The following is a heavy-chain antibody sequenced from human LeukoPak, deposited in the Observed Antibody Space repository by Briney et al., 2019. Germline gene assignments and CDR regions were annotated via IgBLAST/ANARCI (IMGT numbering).Heavy chain of an antibody. CDR3: ARYIRARYFDY. J-gene: IGHJ4*02. CDR1: GYTFTSYA. Sequence: ASVKVSCKASGYTFTSYAMHWVRQASGQRLEWMGWINAGNGNTKYSQKFQGRVTITRDTSASTAYMELSSLRSEDTAVYYCARYIRARYFDYWGQGTLVTVSS. D-gene: IGHD1-14*01. V-gene: IGHV1-3*01. CDR2: INAGNGNT.